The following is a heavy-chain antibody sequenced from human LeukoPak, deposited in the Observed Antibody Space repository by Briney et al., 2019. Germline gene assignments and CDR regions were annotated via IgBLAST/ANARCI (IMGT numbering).Heavy chain of an antibody. V-gene: IGHV1-24*01. D-gene: IGHD3-10*01. CDR1: GYTLTELS. CDR2: FDPEDGET. J-gene: IGHJ4*02. Sequence: VASVKVSCKVSGYTLTELSMHWVRQAPGKGLEWMGGFDPEDGETIYAQKFQGRVTMTEDTSTDTAYMELSSLRSEDTAVYYCATDGITMVPAFDYWGQGTLVTVSS. CDR3: ATDGITMVPAFDY.